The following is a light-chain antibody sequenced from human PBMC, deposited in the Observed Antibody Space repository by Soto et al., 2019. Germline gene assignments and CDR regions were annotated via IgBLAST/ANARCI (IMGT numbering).Light chain of an antibody. CDR1: RSVTGN. Sequence: EIVMTQSPATLSVSPGERATLPCRASRSVTGNLAWYQQKLGQTPRLLIYGASTRATGIPARFSGSGSETEFTLTISSLQSENFAVYYCQQYNNWPLTFGGGTKVDIK. V-gene: IGKV3-15*01. J-gene: IGKJ4*01. CDR3: QQYNNWPLT. CDR2: GAS.